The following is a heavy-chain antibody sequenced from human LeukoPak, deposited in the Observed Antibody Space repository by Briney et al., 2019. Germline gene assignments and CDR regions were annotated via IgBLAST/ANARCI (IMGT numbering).Heavy chain of an antibody. Sequence: GGSLRLPSAASGFTFNSYWMSWVRQAPGKGLEWVANIKQDGSEKYYVDSVKGRFTISRDNAKNSLYLQMNSLRAEDTAVYYCAREGCSGGSCYFVYWGQGTLVTVSS. J-gene: IGHJ4*02. D-gene: IGHD2-15*01. V-gene: IGHV3-7*05. CDR1: GFTFNSYW. CDR2: IKQDGSEK. CDR3: AREGCSGGSCYFVY.